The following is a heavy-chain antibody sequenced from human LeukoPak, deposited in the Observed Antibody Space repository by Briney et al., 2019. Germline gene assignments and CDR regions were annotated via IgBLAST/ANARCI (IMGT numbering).Heavy chain of an antibody. CDR2: INPDGSSS. CDR1: ELTFRDCM. D-gene: IGHD4-17*01. J-gene: IGHJ5*02. V-gene: IGHV3-74*01. Sequence: GGSLRLSCAASELTFRDCMNACVRQAPGKGLEWVSRINPDGSSSNYADSVKGRFTMSRDNAKNTVYLQMDSLRAGATAGFHFVRQAVYGDSGITTWGRGILVTVSS. CDR3: VRQAVYGDSGITT.